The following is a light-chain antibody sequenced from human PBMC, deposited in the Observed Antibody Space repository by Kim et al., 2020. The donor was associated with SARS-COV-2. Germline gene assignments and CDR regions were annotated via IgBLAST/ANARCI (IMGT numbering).Light chain of an antibody. CDR3: QSYDSSNVV. CDR1: SGNIASNY. CDR2: EDN. V-gene: IGLV6-57*02. Sequence: NFMLTQPHSVSASPGKTVTISCTGSSGNIASNYVQWYQQRPGSAPTTLIYEDNQRLSGVPDRFSGSIDSSSNSASLTISGLKSEDEAHYYCQSYDSSNVVFGGGTQLTVL. J-gene: IGLJ3*02.